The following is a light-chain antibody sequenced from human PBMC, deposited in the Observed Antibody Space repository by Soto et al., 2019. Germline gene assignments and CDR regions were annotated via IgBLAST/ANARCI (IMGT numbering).Light chain of an antibody. V-gene: IGLV1-44*01. Sequence: QSVLTQPPSASGTPGQRVTISCYGSSSNIGGNPVNWYQQHQGTAPKVIIYNNNQRPSGVPDRFSGCKSGTSASLAISGLKSEDEADYYCAACHDSLNSPVFGGGTKLTAL. CDR3: AACHDSLNSPV. J-gene: IGLJ3*02. CDR2: NNN. CDR1: SSNIGGNP.